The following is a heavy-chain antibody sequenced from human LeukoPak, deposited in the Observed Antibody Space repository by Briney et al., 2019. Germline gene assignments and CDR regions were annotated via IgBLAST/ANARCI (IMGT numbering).Heavy chain of an antibody. CDR1: GYTFTGYY. CDR2: INPNSGGT. D-gene: IGHD1-7*01. V-gene: IGHV1-2*02. J-gene: IGHJ4*02. Sequence: ASVKVSCKASGYTFTGYYMHWVRQAPGQGLEWMGWINPNSGGTNYAQKFQGRVTMTRDTSISTAYMELSRLRSDDTAVYYCARGKKTGTTVPSDYWGQGTLVTVSS. CDR3: ARGKKTGTTVPSDY.